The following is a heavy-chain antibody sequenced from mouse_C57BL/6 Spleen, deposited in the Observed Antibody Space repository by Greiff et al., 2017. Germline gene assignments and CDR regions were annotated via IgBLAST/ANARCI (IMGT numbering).Heavy chain of an antibody. CDR3: ARQGYYGSNAMDY. Sequence: EVQVVESGGGLVKPGGSLKLSCAASGFTFSSYTMSWVRQTPEKRLEWVATISGGGGNTYYPDSVKGRFTISRDNAKNTLYLHMSSLRSEDTALYYCARQGYYGSNAMDYWGQGTSVTFSS. J-gene: IGHJ4*01. CDR2: ISGGGGNT. D-gene: IGHD1-1*01. CDR1: GFTFSSYT. V-gene: IGHV5-9*01.